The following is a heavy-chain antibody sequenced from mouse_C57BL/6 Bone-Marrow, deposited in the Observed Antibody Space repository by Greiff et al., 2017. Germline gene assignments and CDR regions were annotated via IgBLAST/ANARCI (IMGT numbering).Heavy chain of an antibody. CDR3: ARAEGSWDYFDY. CDR1: GFTFSSYG. D-gene: IGHD4-1*01. Sequence: EVQGVESGGDLVKPGGSLKLSCAASGFTFSSYGMSWVRQTPDKRLEWVATISSGGSYTYYPDSVKGRFTISRDNAKNTLYLQMSSLKSEDTAMYYCARAEGSWDYFDYWGQGTTLTVSS. J-gene: IGHJ2*01. CDR2: ISSGGSYT. V-gene: IGHV5-6*01.